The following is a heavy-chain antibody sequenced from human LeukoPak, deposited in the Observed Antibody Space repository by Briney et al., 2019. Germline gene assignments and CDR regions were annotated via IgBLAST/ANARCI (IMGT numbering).Heavy chain of an antibody. CDR1: GYTFTSYG. CDR3: ARSYSSSWYPEDYFDY. V-gene: IGHV1-18*01. D-gene: IGHD6-13*01. Sequence: ASVKVSCKASGYTFTSYGISWVRQAPGQGLEWMGWISAYNDNTNYAQKLQGRVTMTTDTSTSTAYMELRSLRSDDTAVYYCARSYSSSWYPEDYFDYWGQGTLVTVSS. J-gene: IGHJ4*02. CDR2: ISAYNDNT.